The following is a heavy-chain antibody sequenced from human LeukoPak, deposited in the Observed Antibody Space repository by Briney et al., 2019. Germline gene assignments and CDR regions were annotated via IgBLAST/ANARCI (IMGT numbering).Heavy chain of an antibody. CDR2: ILHSGYT. J-gene: IGHJ6*03. Sequence: SDTLSLTCTVSGGSLGRSNTYWGWIRQTPGKGLEWLGTILHSGYTYNNPSLKSRVTMSVDSSKNQFSLSLSSVTAADTAVYFCAIHRGGGGYHYMDVWGKGTTVIVSS. D-gene: IGHD2-21*01. CDR1: GGSLGRSNTY. V-gene: IGHV4-39*01. CDR3: AIHRGGGGYHYMDV.